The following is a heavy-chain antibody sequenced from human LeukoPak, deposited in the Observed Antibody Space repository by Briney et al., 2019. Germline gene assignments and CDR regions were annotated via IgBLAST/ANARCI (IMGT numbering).Heavy chain of an antibody. J-gene: IGHJ4*02. D-gene: IGHD5-18*01. CDR1: GYTFTAYY. Sequence: ASVKVSCEASGYTFTAYYMHWVRQAPGQGLEWMGWIKPNSGGTNYAQKFQGRVTMTRDTPISTAYMELSRLRSDDTAVYYCARDRSPAPGRSYGRGHFDFWGQGTLVTVSS. CDR2: IKPNSGGT. V-gene: IGHV1-2*02. CDR3: ARDRSPAPGRSYGRGHFDF.